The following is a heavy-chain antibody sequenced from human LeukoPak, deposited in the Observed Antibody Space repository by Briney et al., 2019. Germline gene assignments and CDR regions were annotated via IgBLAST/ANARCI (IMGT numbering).Heavy chain of an antibody. Sequence: GASVKVSCKASGGTFSSYAISWLRQAAGQGLEWMGRIIPILGIANYAQKFQGRVTITADKSTSTAYMELSSLRSEDTAVYYCAREGIAAAGAFDIWGQGAMVTVSS. V-gene: IGHV1-69*04. D-gene: IGHD6-13*01. CDR1: GGTFSSYA. J-gene: IGHJ3*02. CDR3: AREGIAAAGAFDI. CDR2: IIPILGIA.